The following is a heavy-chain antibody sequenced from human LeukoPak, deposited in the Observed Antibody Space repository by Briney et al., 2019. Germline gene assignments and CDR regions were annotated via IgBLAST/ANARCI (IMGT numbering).Heavy chain of an antibody. V-gene: IGHV1-2*02. CDR2: INPNSGGT. CDR1: GYTFTGYY. CDR3: ARGNPRITMVRGVIIKTYA. D-gene: IGHD3-10*01. Sequence: GASVKVSCKASGYTFTGYYMHWVRQAPGQGLEWMGWINPNSGGTNYAQKFQGRVTMTRDTSISTAYMELSRLRSDDTAVYYCARGNPRITMVRGVIIKTYAWGQGTLVTVSS. J-gene: IGHJ5*02.